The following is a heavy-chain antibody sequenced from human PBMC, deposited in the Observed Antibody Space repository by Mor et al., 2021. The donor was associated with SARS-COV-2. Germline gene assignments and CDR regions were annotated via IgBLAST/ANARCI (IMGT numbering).Heavy chain of an antibody. V-gene: IGHV1-2*02. CDR3: VKQKDCFD. J-gene: IGHJ3*01. CDR1: FTAYY. D-gene: IGHD2-15*01. Sequence: FTAYYIHWVCQAPGQRLEWMGWVNPNSGGTTYAPKFRGRVTMTRDTSVTTAYMEISGLTSDDTATYYCVKQKDCFD. CDR2: VNPNSGGT.